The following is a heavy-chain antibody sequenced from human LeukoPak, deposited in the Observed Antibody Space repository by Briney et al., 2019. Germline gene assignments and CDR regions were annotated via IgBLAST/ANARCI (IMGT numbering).Heavy chain of an antibody. CDR2: INPNSGGT. V-gene: IGHV1-2*02. J-gene: IGHJ3*02. D-gene: IGHD3-22*01. CDR1: GYTFTGYY. CDR3: ARDKAYYYDSSGIVPKDAFDI. Sequence: ASVKVSCKASGYTFTGYYMHWVRQAPGQGLEWMGWINPNSGGTNYAQKFQGRVTMTRDTSISTVYMELSRLRSDDTAVYYCARDKAYYYDSSGIVPKDAFDIWGQGTMVTVSS.